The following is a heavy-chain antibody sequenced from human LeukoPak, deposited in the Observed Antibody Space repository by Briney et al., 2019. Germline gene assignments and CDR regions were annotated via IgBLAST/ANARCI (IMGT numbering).Heavy chain of an antibody. CDR3: GRLAHNAWYAIDF. CDR2: ILPDGSQK. D-gene: IGHD2-2*01. Sequence: GRSLRLSCVASDFTFDFYWMTWVRQAPGKGLEWLANILPDGSQKYYVDSVKGRFTISRDNPKNSLYQQINNLRAEDTAVYYCGRLAHNAWYAIDFWGQGTLVTVSS. V-gene: IGHV3-7*01. J-gene: IGHJ4*02. CDR1: DFTFDFYW.